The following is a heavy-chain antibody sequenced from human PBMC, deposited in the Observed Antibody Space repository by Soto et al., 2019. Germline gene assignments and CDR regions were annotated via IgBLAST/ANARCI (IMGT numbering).Heavy chain of an antibody. Sequence: QVQLVESGGGVVQPGRSLRLSCAASGFTFSSYGMHWVRQAPGKGLEWVAVIWYDGSNKYYADSVKGRFTISRDNSKNTLYLQMHSLRAEDTAVYYCARDPGRYSSSWTYYYYYYGMDVWGQGTTVTVSS. V-gene: IGHV3-33*01. CDR1: GFTFSSYG. D-gene: IGHD6-13*01. J-gene: IGHJ6*02. CDR2: IWYDGSNK. CDR3: ARDPGRYSSSWTYYYYYYGMDV.